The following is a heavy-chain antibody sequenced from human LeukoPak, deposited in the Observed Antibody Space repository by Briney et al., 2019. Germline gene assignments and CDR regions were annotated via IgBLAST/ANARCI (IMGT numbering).Heavy chain of an antibody. J-gene: IGHJ4*02. CDR3: ARGSSSWYLLF. D-gene: IGHD6-13*01. CDR1: GFTFSSYS. V-gene: IGHV3-21*01. CDR2: ISSSSSYI. Sequence: PWGSLPLSCAASGFTFSSYSMNWVRQAPGKGLEWVSSISSSSSYIYYADSVKGRFTISRDNAKNSLYLQMNSLRAEDTAVYYCARGSSSWYLLFCGQGTLVTVSS.